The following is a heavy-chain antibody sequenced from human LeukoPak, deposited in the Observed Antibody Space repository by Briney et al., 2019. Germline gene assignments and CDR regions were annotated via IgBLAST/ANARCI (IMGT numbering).Heavy chain of an antibody. J-gene: IGHJ4*02. CDR2: FFLSGGP. CDR3: VRNGRYCLDY. D-gene: IGHD1-14*01. V-gene: IGHV4-4*02. Sequence: SGTLSLACDVSGDFIRSSEWWCWVRQPPGKGLEWIGQFFLSGGPNYRPSLRSRVTISVDRSKSQFSLKMASVTAADTAIYYCVRNGRYCLDYWGQGTLVTVSS. CDR1: GDFIRSSEW.